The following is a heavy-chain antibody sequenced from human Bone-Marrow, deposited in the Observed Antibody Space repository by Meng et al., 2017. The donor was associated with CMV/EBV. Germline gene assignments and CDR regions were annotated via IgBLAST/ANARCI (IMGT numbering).Heavy chain of an antibody. CDR2: SRSKPNSYFT. V-gene: IGHV3-72*01. CDR1: FTFRDHY. Sequence: FTFRDHYMDWVRQAPGRGLEWVGRSRSKPNSYFTEYAAALKGRFTISRDDSKNSLYLQMNSLQAGDTAVYYCVRGGRNFDTSGFDYWGQGALVTVSS. D-gene: IGHD3-22*01. J-gene: IGHJ4*01. CDR3: VRGGRNFDTSGFDY.